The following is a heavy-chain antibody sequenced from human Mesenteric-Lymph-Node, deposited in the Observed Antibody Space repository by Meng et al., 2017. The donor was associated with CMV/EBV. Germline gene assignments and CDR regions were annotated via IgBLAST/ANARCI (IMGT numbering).Heavy chain of an antibody. CDR2: IYYSGST. D-gene: IGHD3-10*01. CDR1: SASISNYY. Sequence: SETLSLTCTVSSASISNYYWTWIRQPPGKGLEWIGCIYYSGSTNYNPSLKSRVTISVDTSKNQFSLKLSSVTAADTAVYYCARVTSGSLFDYWGQGTLVTVSS. V-gene: IGHV4-59*01. CDR3: ARVTSGSLFDY. J-gene: IGHJ4*02.